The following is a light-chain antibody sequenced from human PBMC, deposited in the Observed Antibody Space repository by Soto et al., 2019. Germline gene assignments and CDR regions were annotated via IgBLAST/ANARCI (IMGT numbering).Light chain of an antibody. CDR2: SNN. V-gene: IGLV1-44*01. CDR3: AAWDDSLNGYWV. CDR1: SSNIGSNT. J-gene: IGLJ3*02. Sequence: QPVLTQPPSASGTPGQRVTISCSGSSSNIGSNTVNWYHQLPGTAPKLLIYSNNQRPSGVPDRFSGSKSGTSASLAISGLQSEDEADYYCAAWDDSLNGYWVFGGGTQLTVL.